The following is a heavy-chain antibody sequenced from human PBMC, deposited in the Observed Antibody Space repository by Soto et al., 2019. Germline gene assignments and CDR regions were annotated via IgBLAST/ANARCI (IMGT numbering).Heavy chain of an antibody. CDR1: GGTFSSYA. CDR2: IIPIFGTA. CDR3: ARSRNYGDYVSRGEGGFDY. Sequence: QVQLVQTGAEVKKPGSSVKVSCKASGGTFSSYAISWVRQAPGQGLEWMGGIIPIFGTAKYAQKFQGRVTITADESTSTAYMELSSLRSEDTAVYYCARSRNYGDYVSRGEGGFDYWGQGTLVTVSS. J-gene: IGHJ4*02. V-gene: IGHV1-69*01. D-gene: IGHD4-17*01.